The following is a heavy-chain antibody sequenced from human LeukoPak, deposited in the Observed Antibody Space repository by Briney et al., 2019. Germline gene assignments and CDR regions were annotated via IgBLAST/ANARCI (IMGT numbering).Heavy chain of an antibody. Sequence: GGSLRLSCAASGFTFSDYYMSWFGKAPGKGRGGVSYFSSSGSTIYYADSVKGRFTISRDNAKNSLYLQMNSLRAEDTAVYYCARDVPGYCSGGSCSIAAGYYGMDVWGQGTTVTVSS. V-gene: IGHV3-11*01. CDR2: FSSSGSTI. D-gene: IGHD2-15*01. CDR1: GFTFSDYY. J-gene: IGHJ6*02. CDR3: ARDVPGYCSGGSCSIAAGYYGMDV.